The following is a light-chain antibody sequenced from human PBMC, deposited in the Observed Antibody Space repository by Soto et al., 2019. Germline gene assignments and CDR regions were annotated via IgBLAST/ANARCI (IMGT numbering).Light chain of an antibody. CDR2: GAS. CDR3: QQYNNWPQT. V-gene: IGKV3-15*01. CDR1: QSVSTN. J-gene: IGKJ2*01. Sequence: EIVMTQSPATLSVSPGERATLSCRASQSVSTNLAWYQQKPGQGPKILIYGASTMATGIPARFSGSGSGTEFTLTISSLQSEDFAVYYCQQYNNWPQTFGQGKKLEIK.